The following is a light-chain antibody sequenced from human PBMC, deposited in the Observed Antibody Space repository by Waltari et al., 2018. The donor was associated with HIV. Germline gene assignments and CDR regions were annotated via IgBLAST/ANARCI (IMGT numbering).Light chain of an antibody. CDR2: DVS. Sequence: QSALPQPASVSGSPGQSITISCTGTSTDVGGYNYVPWYQRHPGKAPKLIIYDVSKRPSGVSNRFSGSKSGNRASLTISGLQAEDEADYYCSSYTSSSTRVFGGGTTVTVL. CDR1: STDVGGYNY. J-gene: IGLJ3*02. V-gene: IGLV2-14*03. CDR3: SSYTSSSTRV.